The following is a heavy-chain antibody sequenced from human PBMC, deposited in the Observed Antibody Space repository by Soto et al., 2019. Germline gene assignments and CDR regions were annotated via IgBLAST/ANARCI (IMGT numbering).Heavy chain of an antibody. CDR1: GFTFSNYG. V-gene: IGHV3-30*18. Sequence: LRLSCAASGFTFSNYGMHWVRQSPGKGLEWVALILYDGSNKYYADSVKGRFTISRDNSKNTLYLQVSSLRAEDTAVYYCAKSRDAYNFYFYYGMDVWGQGTTVTVSS. D-gene: IGHD2-2*01. J-gene: IGHJ6*02. CDR3: AKSRDAYNFYFYYGMDV. CDR2: ILYDGSNK.